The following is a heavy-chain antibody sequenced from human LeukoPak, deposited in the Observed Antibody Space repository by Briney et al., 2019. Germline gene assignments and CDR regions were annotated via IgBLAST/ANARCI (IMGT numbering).Heavy chain of an antibody. V-gene: IGHV4-39*01. CDR2: IYYSGST. D-gene: IGHD2-2*01. Sequence: KPSETLSLTCTVSGGSISSRSYYWGWIRQPSGKGLEWIGSIYYSGSTYYNPSLKSRVTISVDTSKNQFSLKLSSVTAADTAVYYCASQTVGDIVVVPAAAGLYYFDYWGQGTLVTVSS. CDR3: ASQTVGDIVVVPAAAGLYYFDY. J-gene: IGHJ4*02. CDR1: GGSISSRSYY.